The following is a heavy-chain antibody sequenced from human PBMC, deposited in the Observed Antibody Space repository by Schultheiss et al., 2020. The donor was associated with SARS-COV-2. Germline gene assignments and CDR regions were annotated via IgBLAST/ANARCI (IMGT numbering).Heavy chain of an antibody. Sequence: GGSLRLSCAASGFTFSSYAMHWVRQAPGKGLVWVSRINSDGSSTSYADSVKGRFTISRDNAKNTLYLQMNSLRAEDTAVYYCARGRGMELHDYWGQGTLVTVSS. D-gene: IGHD1-26*01. CDR2: INSDGSST. CDR1: GFTFSSYA. V-gene: IGHV3-74*01. CDR3: ARGRGMELHDY. J-gene: IGHJ4*02.